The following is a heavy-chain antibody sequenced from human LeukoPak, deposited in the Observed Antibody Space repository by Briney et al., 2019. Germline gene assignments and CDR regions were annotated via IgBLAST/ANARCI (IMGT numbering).Heavy chain of an antibody. D-gene: IGHD3-10*01. CDR2: IYYSGST. CDR1: GGSISSYY. J-gene: IGHJ4*02. Sequence: SETLSLTCTVSGGSISSYYWSWIRQPPGKGLEWIGYIYYSGSTNYNPSLKSRVTISVDTSKNQFSLNLRSVTAAGTAVYYCTRHITTRSNYFDSWGQGTLVTVSS. CDR3: TRHITTRSNYFDS. V-gene: IGHV4-59*08.